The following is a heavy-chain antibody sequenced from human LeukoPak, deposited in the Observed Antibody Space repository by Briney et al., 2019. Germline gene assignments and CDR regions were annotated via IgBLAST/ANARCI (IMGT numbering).Heavy chain of an antibody. Sequence: TGGSLRLSCAASGFTFSSYGMHWVRQAPGKGLEWVAVISYDGSNKYYADSVKGRFTISRDNSKNMLYLQMNSLRAEDTAVYYCANDVGYYDSSGYADYWGQGTLVTVPS. CDR3: ANDVGYYDSSGYADY. D-gene: IGHD3-22*01. V-gene: IGHV3-30*18. CDR1: GFTFSSYG. CDR2: ISYDGSNK. J-gene: IGHJ4*02.